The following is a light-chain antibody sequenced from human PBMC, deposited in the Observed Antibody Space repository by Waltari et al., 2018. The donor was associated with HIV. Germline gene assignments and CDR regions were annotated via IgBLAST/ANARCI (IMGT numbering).Light chain of an antibody. V-gene: IGKV1-5*03. CDR2: KAS. Sequence: DIQMTQSPSTLSASVGDKVTITCRASQSIGVWLAWYQQKPGKAPKFLISKASSLESGVPSRFSGSGAATEFTLTISSLQPDDFATYFCQEYTTYLGTFGQGTKVEIK. CDR1: QSIGVW. CDR3: QEYTTYLGT. J-gene: IGKJ1*01.